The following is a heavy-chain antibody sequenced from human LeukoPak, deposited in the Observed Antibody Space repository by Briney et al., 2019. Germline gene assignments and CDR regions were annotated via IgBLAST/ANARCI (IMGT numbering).Heavy chain of an antibody. D-gene: IGHD2-2*01. CDR1: GFTFSSYS. CDR2: ISSSSSYT. CDR3: ALVHVEGYCSSTSCYAFDY. J-gene: IGHJ4*02. V-gene: IGHV3-21*01. Sequence: GGSLRLSCAASGFTFSSYSMNWVRQAPGKGLEWVSSISSSSSYTYYADSVKGRFTISRDNAKNSLYLQMNSLRAEDTAVYYCALVHVEGYCSSTSCYAFDYWGQGTLVTASS.